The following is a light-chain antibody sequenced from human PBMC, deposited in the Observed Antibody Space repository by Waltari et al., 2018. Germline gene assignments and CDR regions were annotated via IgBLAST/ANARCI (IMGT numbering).Light chain of an antibody. J-gene: IGLJ2*01. CDR3: SSYAGSDNLV. Sequence: QSALTQPPSVSGSPGQSLTIPCIGTSSDVGGYTYVSWYQQHPGKAPKLMIYEVSKRPSGVPDRFSGSKSGNTASLTVSGLQAEDEADYYCSSYAGSDNLVFGGGTKLTVL. CDR1: SSDVGGYTY. V-gene: IGLV2-8*01. CDR2: EVS.